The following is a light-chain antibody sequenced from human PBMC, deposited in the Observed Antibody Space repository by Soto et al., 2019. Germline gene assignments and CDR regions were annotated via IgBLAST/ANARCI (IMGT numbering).Light chain of an antibody. CDR2: GAS. CDR3: QQHGET. V-gene: IGKV3-20*01. CDR1: QSVSSID. J-gene: IGKJ1*01. Sequence: EIVLTQSPGTLSFSRGERATLSCRASQSVSSIDLAWYQQKPGQAPRLLIYGASSRATGIPDRFSGSGSGTDFTLTISGLEPEDFAVYYCQQHGETLGQGTKVDIK.